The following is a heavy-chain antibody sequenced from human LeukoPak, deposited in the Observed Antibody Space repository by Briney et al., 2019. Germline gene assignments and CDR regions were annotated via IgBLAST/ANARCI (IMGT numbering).Heavy chain of an antibody. Sequence: GGSLRLSCAASGFTFSSYSIHWVRQAPGKGLEWVTVISADGRTQYYSDSVKGRFTISRDNSKNTLYLQLNSLRAEDTAVYYCARAEWELLWYFDYWGQGTLVTVSS. CDR1: GFTFSSYS. CDR2: ISADGRTQ. D-gene: IGHD1-26*01. J-gene: IGHJ4*02. V-gene: IGHV3-30*03. CDR3: ARAEWELLWYFDY.